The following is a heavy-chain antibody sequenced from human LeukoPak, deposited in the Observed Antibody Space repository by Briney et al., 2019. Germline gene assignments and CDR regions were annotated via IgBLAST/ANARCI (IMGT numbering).Heavy chain of an antibody. Sequence: GGSLRLSCGASGFTFSSYEMNWVRQAPGKGLEWVSYISSSGSTIYHANSVKGRVHIYRDNAKNSLYLQMNSLRPDDTAVYYCARAPGTMIVVDYWGQGTLVTVSS. D-gene: IGHD3-22*01. V-gene: IGHV3-48*03. CDR3: ARAPGTMIVVDY. CDR1: GFTFSSYE. J-gene: IGHJ4*02. CDR2: ISSSGSTI.